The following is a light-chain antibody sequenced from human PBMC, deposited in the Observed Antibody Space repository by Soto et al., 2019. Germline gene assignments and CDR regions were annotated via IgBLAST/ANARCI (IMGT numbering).Light chain of an antibody. CDR2: GAS. J-gene: IGKJ4*01. Sequence: EIVLTQSPGTLSLSPGERATLSCRASQTVSSSYLAWYRQRPGQAPRLLIYGASNRATGIPDRFSGSGSGTDFTLTISRLEPEDFAVYYCQQYGSSPPLTFGGGTKVEIK. CDR1: QTVSSSY. CDR3: QQYGSSPPLT. V-gene: IGKV3-20*01.